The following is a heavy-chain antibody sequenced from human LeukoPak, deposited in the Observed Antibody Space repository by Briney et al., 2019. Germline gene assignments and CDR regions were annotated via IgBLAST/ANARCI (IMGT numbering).Heavy chain of an antibody. J-gene: IGHJ5*02. Sequence: PSETLSLTCTVSGGSLTSYYWSWIRQPPGKGLEWIGHMSYSGSTNYNPSLKSRVTIPLDTPKNQFSLKLSSVTAADTAVYYCARNRGGAAAGFDPWGQGTLVTVSS. CDR1: GGSLTSYY. V-gene: IGHV4-59*01. CDR2: MSYSGST. D-gene: IGHD6-13*01. CDR3: ARNRGGAAAGFDP.